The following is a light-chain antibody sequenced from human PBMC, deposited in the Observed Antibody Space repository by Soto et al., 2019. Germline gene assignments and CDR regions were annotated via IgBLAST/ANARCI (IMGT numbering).Light chain of an antibody. CDR2: FAS. CDR3: QQYNAWPLT. CDR1: QSVSNN. V-gene: IGKV3-15*01. J-gene: IGKJ4*01. Sequence: EIVLTQSPATLSVSPGERATLSCRASQSVSNNLAWYQQKPGQPPRPLIYFASTRATGVPARFSGSGSGTELTLTISSLQSEDSAVYYCQQYNAWPLTFGGGTKVETK.